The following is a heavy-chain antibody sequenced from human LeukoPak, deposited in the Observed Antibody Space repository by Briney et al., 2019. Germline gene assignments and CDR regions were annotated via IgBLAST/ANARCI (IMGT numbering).Heavy chain of an antibody. D-gene: IGHD2-2*01. CDR3: ARARGYCSSTGCYFDY. V-gene: IGHV4-30-2*01. Sequence: SQTLSLTCAVSGGSISSGGYSWSWIRQPPGKGLEWIGYIYHSGSTYYNPSLKSRVTISVDRSKNQFSLKLSSVTAADTAVYYCARARGYCSSTGCYFDYWGQGTLVTVSS. CDR1: GGSISSGGYS. CDR2: IYHSGST. J-gene: IGHJ4*02.